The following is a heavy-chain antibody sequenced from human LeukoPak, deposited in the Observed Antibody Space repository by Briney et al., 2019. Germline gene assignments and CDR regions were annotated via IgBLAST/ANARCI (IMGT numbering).Heavy chain of an antibody. CDR1: EFTFSNYC. CDR3: ARGHHFWSGFYYFEY. CDR2: IKHDGSEK. Sequence: GGSLRLSCAASEFTFSNYCMNWVRQAPGKGPEWVANIKHDGSEKYYVDSVKGRFTISRDNTKKSLYLQMNSLTADDTAVYYCARGHHFWSGFYYFEYWGQGSLVIVSS. J-gene: IGHJ4*02. D-gene: IGHD3-3*02. V-gene: IGHV3-7*04.